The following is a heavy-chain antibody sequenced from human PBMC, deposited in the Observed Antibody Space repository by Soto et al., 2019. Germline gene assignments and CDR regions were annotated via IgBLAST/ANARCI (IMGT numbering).Heavy chain of an antibody. J-gene: IGHJ6*02. V-gene: IGHV5-51*01. D-gene: IGHD3-3*01. Sequence: GESLKISCKGSGYTFTDYWIGWVRQLPGKGMEWMGIIYPGDSDTRYSPSFQGHVTITVDKSTNTAYLQWNTLRASDTAMYYCYRNISNLRYYYYAMHVWTQGTKVTVSS. CDR2: IYPGDSDT. CDR3: YRNISNLRYYYYAMHV. CDR1: GYTFTDYW.